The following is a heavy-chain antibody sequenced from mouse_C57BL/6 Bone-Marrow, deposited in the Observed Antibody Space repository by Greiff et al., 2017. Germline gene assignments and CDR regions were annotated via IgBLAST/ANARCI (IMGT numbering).Heavy chain of an antibody. V-gene: IGHV1-59*01. CDR1: GYTFTSYW. CDR3: ARLRAFDYYGSSFDY. CDR2: IDPSDSYT. Sequence: QVQLQQPGAELVRPGTSVKLSCKASGYTFTSYWMHWVKQRPGQGLEWIGVIDPSDSYTNYNQKFKGKATLTVDTSSSTAYMQLSSLTSEDSAVDYCARLRAFDYYGSSFDYWGQGTTLTVSS. J-gene: IGHJ2*01. D-gene: IGHD1-1*01.